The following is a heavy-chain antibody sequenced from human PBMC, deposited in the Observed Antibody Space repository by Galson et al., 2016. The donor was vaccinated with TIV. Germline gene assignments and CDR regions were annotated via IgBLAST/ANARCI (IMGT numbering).Heavy chain of an antibody. CDR3: AKDRGYFEGFDH. J-gene: IGHJ4*02. CDR1: GFRFNEYE. CDR2: LSGGATNT. Sequence: SLRLSCAASGFRFNEYEMSWVRQAPGKGLEWVSALSGGATNTYYSDSVKGRFTISGDNSQNKVFQEMDSLRVDDTAVYYCAKDRGYFEGFDHWGPGTLVTVSS. V-gene: IGHV3-23*01. D-gene: IGHD6-25*01.